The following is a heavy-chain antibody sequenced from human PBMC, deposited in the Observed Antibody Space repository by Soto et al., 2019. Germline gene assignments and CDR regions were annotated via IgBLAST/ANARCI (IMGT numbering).Heavy chain of an antibody. CDR2: INSDGSIT. CDR3: ARRDQIAYYYGMDV. V-gene: IGHV3-74*01. D-gene: IGHD2-21*01. CDR1: AFTFSSYW. Sequence: EVQLVESGGGLVQPGGSLRLSCAASAFTFSSYWMNWVRQAPGKGPVWVSRINSDGSITGYADSVKGRFTISRDNAKKTRYLQMNSLSAEDTAVYYCARRDQIAYYYGMDVWGQGTTVTVSS. J-gene: IGHJ6*02.